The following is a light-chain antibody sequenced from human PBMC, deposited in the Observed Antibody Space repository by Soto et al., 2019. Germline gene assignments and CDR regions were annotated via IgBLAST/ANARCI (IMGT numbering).Light chain of an antibody. CDR3: SSYTTPATRL. V-gene: IGLV2-14*03. CDR2: DVN. Sequence: QSALTQPASVSGSPGQSITISCTGTSSDVGAYNFVSWYPHHPGKAHQLIIYDVNNRPSGVSDRFSGSKSGNTAYLTISGLQAEEEADYYCSSYTTPATRLFGGGTKLTVI. CDR1: SSDVGAYNF. J-gene: IGLJ2*01.